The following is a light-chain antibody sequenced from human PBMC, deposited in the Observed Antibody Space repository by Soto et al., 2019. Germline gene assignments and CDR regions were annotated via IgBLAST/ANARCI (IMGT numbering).Light chain of an antibody. CDR1: QSVSTN. Sequence: EIVMTQSPATLSVSPGERATLSCRASQSVSTNLAWYQQKPGQAPRLLMYDASTRATGIPARFSGSGSGTVFTLTISSLQSEDFAVYYCQQYHNWPPYTFGQGTKLEIK. J-gene: IGKJ2*01. CDR3: QQYHNWPPYT. CDR2: DAS. V-gene: IGKV3D-15*01.